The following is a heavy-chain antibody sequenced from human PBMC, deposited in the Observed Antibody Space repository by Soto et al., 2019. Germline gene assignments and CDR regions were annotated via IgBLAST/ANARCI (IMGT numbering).Heavy chain of an antibody. CDR3: ARETSSRGPAGY. J-gene: IGHJ4*02. CDR2: IIPIFGTA. Sequence: SVRVSCKASGGTFSSYAISWVRQAPGQGLEWMGGIIPIFGTANYAQKFQGRVTITADESTSTAYMELSSLRSEDTAVYYCARETSSRGPAGYWGQGTLVIVSS. V-gene: IGHV1-69*13. D-gene: IGHD6-19*01. CDR1: GGTFSSYA.